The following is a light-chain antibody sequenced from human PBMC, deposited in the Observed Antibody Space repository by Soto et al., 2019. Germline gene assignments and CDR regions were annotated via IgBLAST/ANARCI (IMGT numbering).Light chain of an antibody. CDR3: QQSSNWPPIT. CDR1: QRISTN. Sequence: EIVMTQSPATLSVSPGERATLFCRASQRISTNLAWYQHKRGQAPRLILYGAYTRATGIPARFSGSGSGTEFTLTISGLQSEDFAVYYCQQSSNWPPITCGQGTRLEIK. V-gene: IGKV3D-15*01. J-gene: IGKJ5*01. CDR2: GAY.